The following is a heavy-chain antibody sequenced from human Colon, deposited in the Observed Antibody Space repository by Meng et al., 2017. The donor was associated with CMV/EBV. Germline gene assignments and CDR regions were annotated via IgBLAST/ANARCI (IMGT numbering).Heavy chain of an antibody. V-gene: IGHV1-18*01. D-gene: IGHD1-26*01. CDR1: CYTFTNYG. CDR2: ISAYTGDT. CDR3: VRESQSGSYIYLQH. J-gene: IGHJ1*01. Sequence: VQLVQCWAGVKKPGASVKVSCKGSCYTFTNYGISWVRQAPGQGLEWMGWISAYTGDTYYAQKFQGRVTMTTDTSTSTAYMELRSLRSDDTAVYYCVRESQSGSYIYLQHWGQGTLVTVSS.